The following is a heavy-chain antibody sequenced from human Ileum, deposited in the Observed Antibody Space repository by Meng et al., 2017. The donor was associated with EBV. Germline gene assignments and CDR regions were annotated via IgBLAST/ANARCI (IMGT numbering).Heavy chain of an antibody. V-gene: IGHV4-39*01. CDR2: IYHTGST. D-gene: IGHD2-21*02. CDR3: ARRDTAWFDP. J-gene: IGHJ5*02. Sequence: QRHLQVSDPGLVKPSETLSLTCSVSGGSITSYSYYWGWIRQPPGKGLEWIATIYHTGSTYYNPSLKSRVTISVDTSKNEFSLKVTSVTAADTALYYCARRDTAWFDPWGRGTLVTVSS. CDR1: GGSITSYSYY.